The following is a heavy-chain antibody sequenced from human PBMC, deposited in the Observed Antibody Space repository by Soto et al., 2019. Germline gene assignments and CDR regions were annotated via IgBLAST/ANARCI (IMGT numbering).Heavy chain of an antibody. CDR2: FDPEDGET. CDR3: ATMRVDIVATIDYGFDY. J-gene: IGHJ4*02. Sequence: ASEKVSCKVSGYTLIELSMHWVRQAPGKGLEWMGGFDPEDGETIYAQKFQGRVTMTEDTSTDTAYMELSSLRSEDTAVYYCATMRVDIVATIDYGFDYWGQGTLVTAPQ. CDR1: GYTLIELS. D-gene: IGHD5-12*01. V-gene: IGHV1-24*01.